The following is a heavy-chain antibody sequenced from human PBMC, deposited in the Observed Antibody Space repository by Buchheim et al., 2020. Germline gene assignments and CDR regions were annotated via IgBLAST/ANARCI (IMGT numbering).Heavy chain of an antibody. CDR1: GYTFTSYY. V-gene: IGHV1-46*01. CDR3: ASLRYYDSSGYYYYYGMDV. J-gene: IGHJ6*02. D-gene: IGHD3-22*01. Sequence: QVQLVQSGAEVKKPGASVKVSCKASGYTFTSYYMHWVRQAPGQGLEWMGIINPSGGSTSYAKKFQGRVTMTRDTSTSTVYMKLSILRSEDTAVYYCASLRYYDSSGYYYYYGMDVWGQGTT. CDR2: INPSGGST.